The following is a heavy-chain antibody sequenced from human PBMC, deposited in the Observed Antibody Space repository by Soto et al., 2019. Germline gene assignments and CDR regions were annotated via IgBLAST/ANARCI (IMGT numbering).Heavy chain of an antibody. J-gene: IGHJ4*02. CDR2: ISGSGGST. V-gene: IGHV3-23*01. Sequence: GGSLRLSCAASGFTFSNYAMSWVRQAPGKGLEWVSAISGSGGSTYYADSVKGRFTISRDNSKNTLYLQMNSLRAEDTAVYYCAKAPYGSGSHYFDYWGQGTLVTVSS. CDR3: AKAPYGSGSHYFDY. CDR1: GFTFSNYA. D-gene: IGHD3-10*01.